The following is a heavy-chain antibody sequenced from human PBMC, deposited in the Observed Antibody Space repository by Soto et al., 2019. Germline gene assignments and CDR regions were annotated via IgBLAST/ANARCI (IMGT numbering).Heavy chain of an antibody. D-gene: IGHD3-3*01. CDR2: ISGSGGST. CDR1: GFTFSSYA. Sequence: GGSLRLSCSASGFTFSSYAMSWVRQAPGKGLEWVSAISGSGGSTYYADSVKGRFTISRDNSKNTLYLQMNSLRAEDTAVYYCAKDQGTIFGVVHSGTDYWGQGTLVTVSS. CDR3: AKDQGTIFGVVHSGTDY. V-gene: IGHV3-23*01. J-gene: IGHJ4*02.